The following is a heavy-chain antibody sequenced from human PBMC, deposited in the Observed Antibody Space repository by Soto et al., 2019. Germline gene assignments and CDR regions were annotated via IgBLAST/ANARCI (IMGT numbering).Heavy chain of an antibody. CDR1: GFTFSSYA. J-gene: IGHJ4*02. CDR2: ISGSGGST. D-gene: IGHD4-17*01. V-gene: IGHV3-23*01. CDR3: AEEGRGTTVTTRHFDY. Sequence: GGSLRLSCAASGFTFSSYAMSWVRQAPGKGLEWVSAISGSGGSTYYADSVKGRFTISRDNSKNTLYLQMNSLRAEDTAVYYCAEEGRGTTVTTRHFDYWGQGTLVTVSS.